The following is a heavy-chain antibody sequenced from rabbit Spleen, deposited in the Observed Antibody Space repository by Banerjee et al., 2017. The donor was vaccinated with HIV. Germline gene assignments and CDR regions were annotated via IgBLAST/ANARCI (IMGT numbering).Heavy chain of an antibody. CDR2: IYAGSSATT. D-gene: IGHD4-2*01. V-gene: IGHV1S45*01. CDR3: ARDAGSDAYIDGVFSL. J-gene: IGHJ4*01. CDR1: GFSFSSSYW. Sequence: QEQLVESGGGLVQPEGSLTLTCTASGFSFSSSYWICWVRQAPGKGLEWIACIYAGSSATTYYANWAKGRFTISKTSSTTVTLQMTSLTVADTATYFCARDAGSDAYIDGVFSLWGPGTLVTVS.